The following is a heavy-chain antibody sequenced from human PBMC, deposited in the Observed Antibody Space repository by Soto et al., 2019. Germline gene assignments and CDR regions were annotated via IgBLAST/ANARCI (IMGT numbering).Heavy chain of an antibody. CDR3: AKVQDSSGWYQFDY. CDR1: GFTFSSYS. D-gene: IGHD6-19*01. V-gene: IGHV3-48*04. Sequence: PGGSLRLSCAASGFTFSSYSMNWVRQAPGKGLEWVSYISSSSSTIYYADSVKGRFTISRDNAKNSLYLQMNSLRAEDTAVYYCAKVQDSSGWYQFDYWGQGTLVTVSS. CDR2: ISSSSSTI. J-gene: IGHJ4*02.